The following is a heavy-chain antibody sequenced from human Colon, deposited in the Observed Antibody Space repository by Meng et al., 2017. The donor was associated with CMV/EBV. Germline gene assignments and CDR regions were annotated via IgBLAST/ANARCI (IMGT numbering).Heavy chain of an antibody. CDR3: ASLSGGDFDY. CDR1: GYTFTGYF. Sequence: VPRVRSGAGVKRPGASLKVSCKASGYTFTGYFMYWVRQAPGQGLEWLGVINPITGGTNYAQKFQGRVTMTRDTSMNTAYMELSRLRSDDPAVYYCASLSGGDFDYWGQGTLVTVPQ. CDR2: INPITGGT. D-gene: IGHD1-26*01. J-gene: IGHJ4*02. V-gene: IGHV1-2*02.